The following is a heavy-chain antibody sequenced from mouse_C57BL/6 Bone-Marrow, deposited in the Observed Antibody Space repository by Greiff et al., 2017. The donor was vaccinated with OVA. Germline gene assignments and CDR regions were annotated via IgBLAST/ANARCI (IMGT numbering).Heavy chain of an antibody. CDR2: ISSGSSTI. CDR3: ERGLPPFAY. J-gene: IGHJ3*01. Sequence: EVMLVESGGGLVKPGGSLKLSCAASGFTFSDYGMHWVRQAPEKGLEWVAYISSGSSTIYYADTVKGRFTISRDNAKNTMFLQMTSLRSEDTAMYYCERGLPPFAYWGQGTLVTVSA. CDR1: GFTFSDYG. V-gene: IGHV5-17*01.